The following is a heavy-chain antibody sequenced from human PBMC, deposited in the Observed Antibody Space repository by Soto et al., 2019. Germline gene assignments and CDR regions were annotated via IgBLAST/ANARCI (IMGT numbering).Heavy chain of an antibody. J-gene: IGHJ5*02. CDR2: IYYSGST. CDR3: ARGNHLGTPSNWFDP. D-gene: IGHD1-1*01. Sequence: PSETLSLTCTVSGGSVSSGSYYWSWIRQPPGKGLEWIGYIYYSGSTYYNPSLKSRVTISVDTSKNQFSLKLSSVTAADTAVYYCARGNHLGTPSNWFDPWGQGTLVTVSS. CDR1: GGSVSSGSYY. V-gene: IGHV4-61*01.